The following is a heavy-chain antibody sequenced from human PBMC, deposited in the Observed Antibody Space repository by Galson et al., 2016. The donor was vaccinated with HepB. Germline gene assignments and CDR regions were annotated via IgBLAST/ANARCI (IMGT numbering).Heavy chain of an antibody. Sequence: SLRLSCAASGCTFSNYSMNLVRQAPGKGLEWVSYISSSASTIYYADSVKGRFTISRDNAKNSLYLQMNSLRDEDTAVYYCATPGKTNNYWGQGTLVTVSS. CDR1: GCTFSNYS. CDR2: ISSSASTI. CDR3: ATPGKTNNY. D-gene: IGHD1-14*01. V-gene: IGHV3-48*02. J-gene: IGHJ4*02.